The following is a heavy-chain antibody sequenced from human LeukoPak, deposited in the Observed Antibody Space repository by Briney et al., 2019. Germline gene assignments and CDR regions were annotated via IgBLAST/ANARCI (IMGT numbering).Heavy chain of an antibody. D-gene: IGHD6-19*01. CDR2: INRDGRST. J-gene: IGHJ4*02. CDR3: ARDHSSGWYSDYFDY. Sequence: GGSLRLSCAASGFTFSTYWMHWVRQAPGKGLVWVSRINRDGRSTGYADSVKGRFTISRDNAKNTVYLQMNSLSAEDTSMYYCARDHSSGWYSDYFDYWGQGTLVTVSS. CDR1: GFTFSTYW. V-gene: IGHV3-74*01.